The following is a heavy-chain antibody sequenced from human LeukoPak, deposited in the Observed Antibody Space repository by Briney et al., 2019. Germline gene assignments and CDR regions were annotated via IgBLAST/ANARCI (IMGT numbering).Heavy chain of an antibody. J-gene: IGHJ4*02. CDR3: ARPKLRYSSSQNFDY. V-gene: IGHV1-18*01. Sequence: ASVKVSCKASGYTFISYGITWVRQAPGQGLEWMGWISPYTTKTNYAQILQGRVTMTTDTSTSTAYMELRSLRSDDTAVYYCARPKLRYSSSQNFDYWGQGTLVTVSS. D-gene: IGHD6-13*01. CDR2: ISPYTTKT. CDR1: GYTFISYG.